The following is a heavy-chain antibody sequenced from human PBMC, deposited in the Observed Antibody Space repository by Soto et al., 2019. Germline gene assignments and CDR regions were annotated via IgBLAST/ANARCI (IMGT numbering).Heavy chain of an antibody. CDR1: GFTFSSYA. V-gene: IGHV3-23*01. Sequence: EVQLLESGGGLVQPGGSLRLSCAASGFTFSSYAMSWVRQAPGKGLEWVSAISGSGGSTYYADSVKGRFTISSDNSKNTLYLQMNRLRAEETAVYYCAKDSDYGERAYWGQGTLVTASS. CDR3: AKDSDYGERAY. J-gene: IGHJ4*02. CDR2: ISGSGGST. D-gene: IGHD4-17*01.